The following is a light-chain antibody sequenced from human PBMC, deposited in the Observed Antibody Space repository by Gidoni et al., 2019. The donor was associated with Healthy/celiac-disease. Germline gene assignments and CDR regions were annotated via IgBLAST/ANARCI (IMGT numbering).Light chain of an antibody. CDR3: SSYTSSSTPVV. CDR1: SSDVSGYNY. CDR2: DVS. V-gene: IGLV2-14*03. Sequence: QSALTHPASVSGSPALSITISCTGTSSDVSGYNYVSWYQQHPGKAPKLMIYDVSNRPSGVSNRFSGSKSGNTASLTISGLQAEDEADYYCSSYTSSSTPVVFGGGTKLTVL. J-gene: IGLJ2*01.